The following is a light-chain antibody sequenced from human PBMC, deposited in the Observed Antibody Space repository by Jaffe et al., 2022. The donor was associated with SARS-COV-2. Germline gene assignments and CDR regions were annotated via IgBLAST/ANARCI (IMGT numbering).Light chain of an antibody. V-gene: IGKV1-39*01. CDR1: QSIGSY. Sequence: DIQMTQSPSSLSASVGDRVIITCRASQSIGSYLNWYQHRPGKAPKLLIYAASSLESGVPSRFSGSGSGTEFTLTISSLQREDFAYYYCQESYSTLFTFGPGTKVDI. J-gene: IGKJ3*01. CDR3: QESYSTLFT. CDR2: AAS.